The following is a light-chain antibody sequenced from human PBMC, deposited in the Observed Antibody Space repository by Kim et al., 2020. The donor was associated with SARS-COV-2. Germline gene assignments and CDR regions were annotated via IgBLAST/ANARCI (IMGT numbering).Light chain of an antibody. CDR3: QSYDSSLWV. CDR2: EDN. CDR1: SGSIASNS. V-gene: IGLV6-57*01. J-gene: IGLJ3*02. Sequence: GKTVTISCTRSSGSIASNSVQWYQQRPGSSPTTVIYEDNQRPSGVPDRFSGSIDSSSNSASLTISGLKTEDEADYYCQSYDSSLWVFGGGTQLTVL.